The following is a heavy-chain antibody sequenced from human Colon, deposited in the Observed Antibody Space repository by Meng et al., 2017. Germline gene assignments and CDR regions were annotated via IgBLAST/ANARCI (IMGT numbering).Heavy chain of an antibody. D-gene: IGHD3-22*01. V-gene: IGHV4-4*02. Sequence: VQLQGSGPGLVKPSGTLSLTWAVAGGSITNDNWWSWVRQPPGKGLEWIGEIFHAGNTNYNPSLKSRVTMSLDKSKNQFSLTLTSVTAADTAVYYCARDFHSTMTVFDSWGQGTLVTVSS. CDR2: IFHAGNT. CDR3: ARDFHSTMTVFDS. J-gene: IGHJ4*02. CDR1: GGSITNDNW.